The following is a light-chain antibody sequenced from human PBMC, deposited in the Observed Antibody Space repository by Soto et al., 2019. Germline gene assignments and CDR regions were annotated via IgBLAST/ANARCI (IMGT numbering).Light chain of an antibody. V-gene: IGKV1-5*01. CDR2: DAS. J-gene: IGKJ1*01. CDR1: QSISGW. CDR3: QHYNTYPWT. Sequence: DIQMTQSPSTLSASVGDRVTITCRASQSISGWLAWYQQKPGKAPKLLIHDASSLESGVPSRFSGSGSGTEFTLTISSLQPGDFATYYCQHYNTYPWTFGQGTKVDIK.